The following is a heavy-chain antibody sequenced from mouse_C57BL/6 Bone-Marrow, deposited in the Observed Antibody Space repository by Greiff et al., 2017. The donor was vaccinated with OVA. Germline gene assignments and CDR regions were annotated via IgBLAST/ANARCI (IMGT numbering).Heavy chain of an antibody. CDR2: ISYDGSN. D-gene: IGHD2-3*01. J-gene: IGHJ1*03. V-gene: IGHV3-6*01. CDR1: GYSITSGYY. Sequence: EVQLQESGPGLVKPSQSLSLTCSVTGYSITSGYYWNWIRQFPGNKLEWMGYISYDGSNNYNPSLKNRISITRDTSKNQFFLKLNSVTTEDTATYYCARDRGYYVDWYFDVWGTGTTVTVSS. CDR3: ARDRGYYVDWYFDV.